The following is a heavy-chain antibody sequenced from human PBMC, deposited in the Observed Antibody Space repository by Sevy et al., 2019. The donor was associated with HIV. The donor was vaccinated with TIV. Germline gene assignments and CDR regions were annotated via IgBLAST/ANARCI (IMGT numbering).Heavy chain of an antibody. CDR1: GFTFSDFW. J-gene: IGHJ5*02. CDR2: INQDERHI. CDR3: ARDPDWGALDR. V-gene: IGHV3-7*01. D-gene: IGHD7-27*01. Sequence: GALRLSCEVSGFTFSDFWMTWVRQSPGKGLEWVAYINQDERHINLLDSVRGRFTISRDNAKNSLYLQMDSRGAEDTAIYYCARDPDWGALDRWGQGTLVTVSS.